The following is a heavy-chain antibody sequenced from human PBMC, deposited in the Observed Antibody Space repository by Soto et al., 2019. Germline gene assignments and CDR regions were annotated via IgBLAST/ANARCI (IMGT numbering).Heavy chain of an antibody. J-gene: IGHJ3*02. Sequence: GGSLRLSCVASEFTFSNYAMNWVRQAPGEGPEWVSLISSSGGSTYYADSVKGRFSISRDNSKNTLYLQMNSLRVEDTAIYYCAKDIQGRGATTGDDAFDIWGQGTMVTVSS. CDR1: EFTFSNYA. D-gene: IGHD1-1*01. V-gene: IGHV3-23*01. CDR3: AKDIQGRGATTGDDAFDI. CDR2: ISSSGGST.